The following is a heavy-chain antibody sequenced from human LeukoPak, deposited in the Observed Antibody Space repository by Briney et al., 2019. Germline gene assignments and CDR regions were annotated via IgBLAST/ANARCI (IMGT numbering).Heavy chain of an antibody. CDR3: AKRFGEGEFDY. D-gene: IGHD3-10*01. V-gene: IGHV4-4*07. CDR1: GGSISSYY. CDR2: IYSSGST. Sequence: PSETLSLACTVSGGSISSYYWTWIRQPAGKGLEWIGHIYSSGSTIYNPSLISRVTMSVDTSKNQFSLKLGSVTAADTAVYYCAKRFGEGEFDYWGQGTLVTVSS. J-gene: IGHJ4*02.